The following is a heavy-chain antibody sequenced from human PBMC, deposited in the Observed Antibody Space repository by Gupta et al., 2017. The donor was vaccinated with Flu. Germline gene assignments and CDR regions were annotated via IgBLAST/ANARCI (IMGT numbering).Heavy chain of an antibody. J-gene: IGHJ6*03. Sequence: AQCRSAAKYPESPSAAFCTTSCGTSRSNGFNGVGQAPRQGLECMGRVIPNVGIKHYAKKFQSRITITANKSTNAAHMEMSRMTSEDTGKYYCTGGGMRKGFSCYYMDVWGQGTSVTVSS. D-gene: IGHD2-15*01. V-gene: IGHV1-69*02. CDR2: VIPNVGIK. CDR3: TGGGMRKGFSCYYMDV. CDR1: CGTSRSNG.